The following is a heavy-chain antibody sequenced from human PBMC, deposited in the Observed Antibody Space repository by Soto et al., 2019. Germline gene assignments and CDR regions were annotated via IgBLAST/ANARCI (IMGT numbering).Heavy chain of an antibody. J-gene: IGHJ5*02. CDR1: GYSITAGGYY. D-gene: IGHD6-19*01. CDR3: ARMYSSGSGWFHP. CDR2: FYSSGSI. V-gene: IGHV4-31*03. Sequence: PSETLSLTCFVSGYSITAGGYYWSWIRHHPGKGLEWIESFYSSGSINYNPSLRSRVSISGDTSSNQYSMSLTSVTAADTARYYCARMYSSGSGWFHPWGQGTLVTV.